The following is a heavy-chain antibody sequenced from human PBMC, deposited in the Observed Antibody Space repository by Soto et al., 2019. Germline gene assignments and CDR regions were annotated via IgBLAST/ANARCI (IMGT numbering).Heavy chain of an antibody. V-gene: IGHV4-34*01. CDR1: GGSFSGYY. Sequence: SETLSLTCAVYGGSFSGYYWSWIRQPPGKGLEWIGEINHSGSTNYNPSLKSRVTISVDTSKNQFSLKLSSVTAADTAVYYCARGLNVDYGDYDLVSNWFDPWGQGILVTV. CDR2: INHSGST. J-gene: IGHJ5*02. D-gene: IGHD4-17*01. CDR3: ARGLNVDYGDYDLVSNWFDP.